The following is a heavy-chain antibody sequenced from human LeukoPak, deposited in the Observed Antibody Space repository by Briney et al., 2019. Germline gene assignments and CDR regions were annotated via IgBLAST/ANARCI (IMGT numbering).Heavy chain of an antibody. Sequence: APVKVSCKASGYTFTSYGISWVRQTPGQGLEWMGWISAYNGNTNYAQKLQGRVTMTTDTSTNTAYMELRSLRSDDTAVYYCARAVLWGNNDFWSGFEAFDIWGQGTMVTVSS. CDR3: ARAVLWGNNDFWSGFEAFDI. CDR1: GYTFTSYG. D-gene: IGHD3-3*01. J-gene: IGHJ3*02. CDR2: ISAYNGNT. V-gene: IGHV1-18*01.